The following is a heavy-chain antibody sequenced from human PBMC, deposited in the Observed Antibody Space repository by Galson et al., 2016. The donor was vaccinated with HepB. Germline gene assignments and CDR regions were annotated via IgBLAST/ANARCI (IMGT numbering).Heavy chain of an antibody. CDR1: GGTISSYDLC. CDR2: IYASGIA. CDR3: AREFTY. Sequence: TLSLTCSFSGGTISSYDLCWSWIRQPAGKGLEWIGRIYASGIAHYNPSLKSRVSMSIDTSKDQVSLKLTSVTAADTAVYYCAREFTYWGQGTLVTVSS. V-gene: IGHV4-61*02. J-gene: IGHJ4*02.